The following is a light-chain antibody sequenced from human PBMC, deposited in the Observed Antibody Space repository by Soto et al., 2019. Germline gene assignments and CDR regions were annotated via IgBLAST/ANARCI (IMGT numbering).Light chain of an antibody. CDR3: QQRSNWIT. CDR1: QSVGGNY. J-gene: IGKJ5*01. V-gene: IGKV3D-20*02. CDR2: GAS. Sequence: EIVLTQSPGTLSLSPGERATLSCRASQSVGGNYLTWYQQKPGQAPRLLIYGASSRASGIPDRFSGSGSGTDFTLTISSLEPEDFAVYYCQQRSNWITFGQGTRLEIK.